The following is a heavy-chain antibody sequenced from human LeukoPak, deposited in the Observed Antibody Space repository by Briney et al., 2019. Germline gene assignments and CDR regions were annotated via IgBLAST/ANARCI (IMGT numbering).Heavy chain of an antibody. J-gene: IGHJ4*02. V-gene: IGHV3-23*01. D-gene: IGHD3-22*01. CDR3: AKGPFSYYDSSGYNYYDL. CDR2: IGGSGGST. Sequence: GGSLRLSCAASGFTFSSYAMSWVRQAPGKGLEWVSAIGGSGGSTYYADSVKGRFTISRDNSKNTLDLQMNSLRADDTAVYYCAKGPFSYYDSSGYNYYDLWGQGTLVTVSS. CDR1: GFTFSSYA.